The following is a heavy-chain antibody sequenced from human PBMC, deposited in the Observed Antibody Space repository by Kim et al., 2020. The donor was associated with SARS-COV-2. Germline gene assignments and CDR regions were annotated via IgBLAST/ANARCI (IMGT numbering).Heavy chain of an antibody. J-gene: IGHJ4*02. V-gene: IGHV3-30-3*01. CDR3: ARPVVTMVRGVSVGTDY. CDR1: GFTFSSYA. CDR2: ISYDGSNK. D-gene: IGHD3-10*01. Sequence: GGSLRLSCAASGFTFSSYAMHWVRQAPGKGLEWVAVISYDGSNKYYADSVKGRFTISRDNSKNTLYLQMNSLRAEDTAVYYCARPVVTMVRGVSVGTDYWGQGTLVTVSS.